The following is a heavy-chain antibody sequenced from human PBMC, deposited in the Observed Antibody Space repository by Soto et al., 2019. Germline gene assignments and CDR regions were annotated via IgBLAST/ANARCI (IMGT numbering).Heavy chain of an antibody. CDR3: ARHGDQLPPFPNYSGMDV. D-gene: IGHD2-2*01. Sequence: PSETLSLTCTVSGGSISSYYWSWIRQPPGKGLEWIGYIYYSGSTNYNPSLKSRVTISVDTSKNQFSLKLSSVTAADTAVYYFARHGDQLPPFPNYSGMDVWGQGTTVTFSS. J-gene: IGHJ6*02. V-gene: IGHV4-59*08. CDR2: IYYSGST. CDR1: GGSISSYY.